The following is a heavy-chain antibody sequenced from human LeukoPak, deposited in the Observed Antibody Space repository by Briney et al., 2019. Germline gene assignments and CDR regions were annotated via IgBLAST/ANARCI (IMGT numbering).Heavy chain of an antibody. CDR3: GRDIATAVDY. CDR2: INSAGIST. Sequence: SGGSLRLSCTASGFTFSSYWMHWVRQAPGKWLVWVSRINSAGISTNYADSVKGRFTISRDNAKNTLYLQMNSLRAEDTAIYYCGRDIATAVDYWGLGTLVTVSS. D-gene: IGHD6-13*01. CDR1: GFTFSSYW. J-gene: IGHJ4*02. V-gene: IGHV3-74*01.